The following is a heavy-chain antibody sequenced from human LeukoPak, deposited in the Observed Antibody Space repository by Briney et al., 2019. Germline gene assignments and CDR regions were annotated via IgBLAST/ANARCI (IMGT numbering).Heavy chain of an antibody. CDR2: INHSGST. CDR3: ARDHLGWIFRKGFDY. D-gene: IGHD2-2*03. J-gene: IGHJ4*02. V-gene: IGHV4-34*01. CDR1: GGSFSGYY. Sequence: PSETLSLTCAVYGGSFSGYYWSWIRQPPGKGLEWIGEINHSGSTNCNPSLKSRVTISVDTSKNQFSLKLSSVTAADTAVYYCARDHLGWIFRKGFDYWGQRTLVTVSS.